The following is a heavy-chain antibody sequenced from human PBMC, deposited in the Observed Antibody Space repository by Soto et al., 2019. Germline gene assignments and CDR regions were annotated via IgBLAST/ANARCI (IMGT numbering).Heavy chain of an antibody. CDR3: ARERKIVGATMEYFQH. Sequence: ASVKVSCKASGYTFTSYAMHWVRQAPGQRLEWMGWINAGNGNTKYSQKFQGRVTITRDTSASPAYMELSSLRSEDTAVYYCARERKIVGATMEYFQHWGQGTLVTVSS. J-gene: IGHJ1*01. V-gene: IGHV1-3*01. CDR1: GYTFTSYA. CDR2: INAGNGNT. D-gene: IGHD1-26*01.